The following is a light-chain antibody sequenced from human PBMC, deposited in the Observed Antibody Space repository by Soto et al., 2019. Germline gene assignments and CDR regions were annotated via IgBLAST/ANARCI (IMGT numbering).Light chain of an antibody. J-gene: IGKJ1*01. V-gene: IGKV3-20*01. CDR2: GAS. Sequence: SMLTQSPGTLSLSPGERATISCRASQSVSSSYLAWYQQKPGQAPRLLIYGASSRATGIPDRFSGSGSGTDFTLTISRLEPEDFAVYYCQQYGSSPWTFGQGTKVDIK. CDR1: QSVSSSY. CDR3: QQYGSSPWT.